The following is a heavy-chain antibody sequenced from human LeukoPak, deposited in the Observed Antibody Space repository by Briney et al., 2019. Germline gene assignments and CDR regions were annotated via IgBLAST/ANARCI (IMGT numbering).Heavy chain of an antibody. D-gene: IGHD3-22*01. V-gene: IGHV1-58*02. CDR3: AAPVGYYDSSGYYYHYYYGMDV. CDR1: GFTFTSSA. J-gene: IGHJ6*02. Sequence: ASVKVSCKASGFTFTSSAMQWVRQARGQRLEWIGWIVVGSGNTNYAQKFQERVTITRDMSTSTAYMELSSLRSEDTAVYYCAAPVGYYDSSGYYYHYYYGMDVWGQGTTVTVSS. CDR2: IVVGSGNT.